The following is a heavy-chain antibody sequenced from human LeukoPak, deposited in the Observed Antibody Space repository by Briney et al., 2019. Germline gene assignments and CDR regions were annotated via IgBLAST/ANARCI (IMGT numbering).Heavy chain of an antibody. CDR1: GFTFSSYA. D-gene: IGHD6-6*01. CDR2: INSDGSST. J-gene: IGHJ4*02. CDR3: ARGKSSSLGDY. Sequence: GGSLRLSCAASGFTFSSYAMSWVRQAPGKGLVWVSRINSDGSSTSHADSVKGRFTISRDNAKNTLYLQVNSLRAEDTAVYYCARGKSSSLGDYWGQGTLVTVSS. V-gene: IGHV3-74*01.